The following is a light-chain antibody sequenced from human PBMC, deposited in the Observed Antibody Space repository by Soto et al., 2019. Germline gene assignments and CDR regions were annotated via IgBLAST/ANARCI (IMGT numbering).Light chain of an antibody. J-gene: IGLJ2*01. V-gene: IGLV1-51*01. CDR2: DEN. CDR1: SSNIGKNY. CDR3: GSWDSSLMAVV. Sequence: QSVLTQPPSVSAAPGQKVTISCSGSSSNIGKNYVSWYQQDPGTAPKLLNYDENKRPSGIPDRFSGSKSGTSATLGITGLQTGDEADYYCGSWDSSLMAVVFGGGTKLTVL.